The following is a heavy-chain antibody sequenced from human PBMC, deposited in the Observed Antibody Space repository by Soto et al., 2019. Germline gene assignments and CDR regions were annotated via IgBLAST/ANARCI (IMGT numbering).Heavy chain of an antibody. D-gene: IGHD2-8*01. CDR2: VSPYNGNA. CDR1: GYTXNNYP. Sequence: SXKVSYTTSGYTXNNYPIGLVRQAPGQGLEWMGWVSPYNGNADYTEKFQGRVSMTTDTSTTTAYMELTSLTSDDTAIYYCARAISLIMAAPDYWGQGTLVTVSS. V-gene: IGHV1-18*04. CDR3: ARAISLIMAAPDY. J-gene: IGHJ4*02.